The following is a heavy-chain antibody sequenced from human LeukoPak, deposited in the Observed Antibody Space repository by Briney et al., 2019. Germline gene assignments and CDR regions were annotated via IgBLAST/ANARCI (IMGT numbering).Heavy chain of an antibody. J-gene: IGHJ3*02. CDR3: AKDVSGYSYGDAFDI. V-gene: IGHV1-58*02. CDR2: IVVGSGNT. D-gene: IGHD5-18*01. CDR1: GFTFTSSA. Sequence: SVKVSCKASGFTFTSSAMQWVRQARGQRLEWIGWIVVGSGNTNYAQKFQERVTITRDMSTSTAYMELSSLRSEDTAVYYCAKDVSGYSYGDAFDIWGQGTMVTVSS.